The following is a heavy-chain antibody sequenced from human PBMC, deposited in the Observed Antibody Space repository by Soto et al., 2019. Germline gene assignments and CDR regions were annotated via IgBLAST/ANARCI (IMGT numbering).Heavy chain of an antibody. J-gene: IGHJ5*02. V-gene: IGHV1-18*04. CDR3: ARDTQIFDP. D-gene: IGHD3-3*01. CDR1: GYTFTSYG. CDR2: ISSYNGNT. Sequence: QVQLVQSGAAVKKPGSSVKVSCKASGYTFTSYGISWVRQAPGQGLEWMGWISSYNGNTKYAQKFQGRVTMTTDTSPSTAYLELRSLRSEDTAVYYCARDTQIFDPWAQGTLVTVS.